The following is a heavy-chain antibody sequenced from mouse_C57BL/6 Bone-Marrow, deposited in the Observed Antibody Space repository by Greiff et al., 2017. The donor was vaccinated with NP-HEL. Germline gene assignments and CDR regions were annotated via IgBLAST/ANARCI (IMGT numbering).Heavy chain of an antibody. CDR3: TRPLFYYGSSPWYFDV. V-gene: IGHV5-9-1*02. J-gene: IGHJ1*03. D-gene: IGHD1-1*01. CDR2: ISSGGDYI. Sequence: EVNVVESGAGLVKPGGSLKLSCAASGFTFSSYAMSWVRQTPEKRLEWVAYISSGGDYIYYADTVKGRFTISRDNARNTLYLQMSSLKSEDTAMYYCTRPLFYYGSSPWYFDVWGTVTTVTVSS. CDR1: GFTFSSYA.